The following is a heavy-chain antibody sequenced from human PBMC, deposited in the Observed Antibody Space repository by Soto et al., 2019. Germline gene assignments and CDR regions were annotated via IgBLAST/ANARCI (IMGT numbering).Heavy chain of an antibody. CDR1: GYTFTSYY. Sequence: QVQLVQSGAEVKKPGASVKVSCKASGYTFTSYYMXXVRQAPGQGLEWMGVINPSGGSTSYAQKFQGXXTXXXXXXTSTXXXXXXXXXXEDTAVYYCARGGYSSGGDWGQGTLVTVSS. D-gene: IGHD5-18*01. CDR2: INPSGGST. CDR3: ARGGYSSGGD. J-gene: IGHJ4*02. V-gene: IGHV1-46*03.